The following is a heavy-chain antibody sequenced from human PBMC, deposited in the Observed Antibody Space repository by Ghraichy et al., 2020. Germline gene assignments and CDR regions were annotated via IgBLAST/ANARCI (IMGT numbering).Heavy chain of an antibody. CDR1: GFIFSGYW. J-gene: IGHJ4*02. CDR2: IKKDGSEK. V-gene: IGHV3-7*01. Sequence: GGSLRLSCAASGFIFSGYWMSWVRQAPGKGLEWVANIKKDGSEKYYVDSVKGRFTISRDNAKNSLYLQMNSLRAEDTAVYYCARDLGGGWYFDYWGQGALVAVCS. D-gene: IGHD6-19*01. CDR3: ARDLGGGWYFDY.